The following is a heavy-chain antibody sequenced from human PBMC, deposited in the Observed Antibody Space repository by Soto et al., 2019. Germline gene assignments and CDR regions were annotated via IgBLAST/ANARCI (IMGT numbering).Heavy chain of an antibody. CDR3: ARESYGLYYYYYYMDV. CDR1: GFTFSSYS. D-gene: IGHD5-18*01. V-gene: IGHV3-48*01. CDR2: ISSSSSTI. J-gene: IGHJ6*03. Sequence: EVQLVESGGGLVQPGGSLRLSCAASGFTFSSYSMNWVRQAPGKGLEWVSYISSSSSTIYYADSVKGRFTISRDNAKNSLYLQMNSLRAEDTAVYYCARESYGLYYYYYYMDVWGKGTTVTVSS.